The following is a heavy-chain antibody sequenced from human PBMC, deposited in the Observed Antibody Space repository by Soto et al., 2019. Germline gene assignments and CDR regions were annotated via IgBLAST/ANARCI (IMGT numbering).Heavy chain of an antibody. Sequence: EVHLVESGGGLVQPGGSLRLSCTGSGFTFSDNYIDWVRQAPGKGLEWVGRSRDKAQGYSTIYVASVKGRFTTSRDESKSSVYLQMNSLKTEDTAIYYCVRTTYFSDSSVYTRFFDYWGQGTLVTVSS. CDR2: SRDKAQGYST. D-gene: IGHD3-22*01. CDR3: VRTTYFSDSSVYTRFFDY. J-gene: IGHJ4*02. CDR1: GFTFSDNY. V-gene: IGHV3-72*01.